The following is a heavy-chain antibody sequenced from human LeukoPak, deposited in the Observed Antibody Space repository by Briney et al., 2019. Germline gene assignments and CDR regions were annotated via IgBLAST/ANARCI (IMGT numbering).Heavy chain of an antibody. J-gene: IGHJ6*02. CDR3: ATQDIVVVPAAYYYYGMDV. Sequence: GASVKVSCKASGYTFTGYYMHWARQAPGKGLEWMGGFDPEDGETIYAQKFQGRVTMTEDTSTDTAYMELSSLRSEDTAVYYCATQDIVVVPAAYYYYGMDVWGQGTTVTVSS. CDR1: GYTFTGYY. D-gene: IGHD2-2*01. CDR2: FDPEDGET. V-gene: IGHV1-24*01.